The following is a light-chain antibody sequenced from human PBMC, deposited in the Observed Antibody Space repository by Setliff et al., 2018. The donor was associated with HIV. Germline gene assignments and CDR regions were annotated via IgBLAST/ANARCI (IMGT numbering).Light chain of an antibody. J-gene: IGLJ3*02. CDR2: YDS. V-gene: IGLV3-21*04. CDR1: NIGSKS. CDR3: QVWDSSSDHPV. Sequence: ELTQPHSVSVAPGKTARITCGGNNIGSKSVHWYQQKPGQAPVLVIYYDSDRPSGIPERFSGSNSGNTATLTISRVEAGDEADYYCQVWDSSSDHPVFGGGTKVTVL.